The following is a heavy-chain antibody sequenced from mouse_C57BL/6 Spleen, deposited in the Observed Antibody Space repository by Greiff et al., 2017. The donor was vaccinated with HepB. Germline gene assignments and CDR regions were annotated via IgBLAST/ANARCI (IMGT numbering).Heavy chain of an antibody. J-gene: IGHJ2*01. D-gene: IGHD3-2*02. CDR3: AREGQLRLRGYFDY. Sequence: QVQLQQSGAELVKPGASVKMSCKASGYTFTSYWITWVKQRPGQGLEWIGDIYPGSGSTNYNEKFKSKATLTVDTSSSTAYMQLSSLTSEDSAVYYCAREGQLRLRGYFDYWGQGTTLTVSS. CDR2: IYPGSGST. CDR1: GYTFTSYW. V-gene: IGHV1-55*01.